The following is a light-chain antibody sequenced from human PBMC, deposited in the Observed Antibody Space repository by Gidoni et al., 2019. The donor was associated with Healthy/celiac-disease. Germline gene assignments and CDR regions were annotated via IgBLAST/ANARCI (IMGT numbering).Light chain of an antibody. J-gene: IGLJ2*01. CDR1: NIGSKS. CDR2: DDR. Sequence: SYVLTPPPSVSVAPGQTARITCGGNNIGSKSVHWYQQKPGQVPVLVVYDDRDGPSGITDRFSGSNSRNTATLTISSVEAGDESDYYCQVWDSSSDHVVFCGGTKLTVL. CDR3: QVWDSSSDHVV. V-gene: IGLV3-21*02.